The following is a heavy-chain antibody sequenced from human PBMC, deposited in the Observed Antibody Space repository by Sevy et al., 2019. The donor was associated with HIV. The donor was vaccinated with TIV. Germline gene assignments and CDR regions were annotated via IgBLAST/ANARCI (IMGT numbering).Heavy chain of an antibody. Sequence: SETLSLTCTVSGGSISSYYWSWIRQPPGEGLEWIGYIYYSGSTNYNPSLKSRVTISVDTSKNQFSLKLSSVTAADTAVYYCARDRGGSKSTPHYYYYYGMDVWGQGTTVTVSS. J-gene: IGHJ6*02. CDR1: GGSISSYY. V-gene: IGHV4-59*01. D-gene: IGHD4-4*01. CDR2: IYYSGST. CDR3: ARDRGGSKSTPHYYYYYGMDV.